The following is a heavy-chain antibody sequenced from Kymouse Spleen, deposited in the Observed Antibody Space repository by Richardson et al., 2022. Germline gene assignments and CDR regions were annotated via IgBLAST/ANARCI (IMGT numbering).Heavy chain of an antibody. J-gene: IGHJ5*02. Sequence: QVQLQQWGAGLLKPSETLSLTCAVYGGSFSGYYWSWIRQPPGKGLEWIGEINHSGSTNYNPSLKSRVTISVDTSKNQFSLKLSSVTAADTAVYYCARGRVRGVNWFDPWGQGTLVTVSS. V-gene: IGHV4-34*01. D-gene: IGHD3-10*01. CDR3: ARGRVRGVNWFDP. CDR1: GGSFSGYY. CDR2: INHSGST.